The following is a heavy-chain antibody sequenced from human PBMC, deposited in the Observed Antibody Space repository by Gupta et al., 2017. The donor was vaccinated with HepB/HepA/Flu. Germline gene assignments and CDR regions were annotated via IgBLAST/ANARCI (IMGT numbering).Heavy chain of an antibody. D-gene: IGHD3-22*01. Sequence: FTISRDNARNSLYLQMNNLRAEDTALYYCARDVANYDNSGFDYWGQGTLVTVSS. CDR3: ARDVANYDNSGFDY. V-gene: IGHV3-20*03. J-gene: IGHJ4*02.